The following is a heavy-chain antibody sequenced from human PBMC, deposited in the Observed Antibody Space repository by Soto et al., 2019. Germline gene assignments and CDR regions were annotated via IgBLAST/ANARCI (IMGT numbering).Heavy chain of an antibody. J-gene: IGHJ4*02. Sequence: SVKVSCKASGGTFSSYAISWVRQAPGQGLEWMGGIIPIFGTANYAQKFQGRVTITADESTSTAYMELSSLRSEDTAVYYCARDHIKPGYRSSTSCYRSKRLDYWGQGTLVTVSS. V-gene: IGHV1-69*13. CDR1: GGTFSSYA. CDR2: IIPIFGTA. D-gene: IGHD2-2*01. CDR3: ARDHIKPGYRSSTSCYRSKRLDY.